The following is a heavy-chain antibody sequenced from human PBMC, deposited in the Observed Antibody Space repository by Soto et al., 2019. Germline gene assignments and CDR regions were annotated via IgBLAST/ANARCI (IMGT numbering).Heavy chain of an antibody. CDR2: ISSNGGTT. CDR1: GFTFSSYA. V-gene: IGHV3-64D*06. Sequence: GGSLRLSCSASGFTFSSYAMHWVRQAPGKGLEYASGISSNGGTTYYVDSVKGRFIISRDNSKNTLYLQMSSPRTDDTAVYYCVKDPGAVTGDEYFQHWGLGTLVTVSS. CDR3: VKDPGAVTGDEYFQH. J-gene: IGHJ1*01. D-gene: IGHD6-19*01.